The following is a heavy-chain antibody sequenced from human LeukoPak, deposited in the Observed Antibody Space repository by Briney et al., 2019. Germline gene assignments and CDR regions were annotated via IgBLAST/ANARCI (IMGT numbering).Heavy chain of an antibody. CDR3: ARDPQY. Sequence: GGSLRLSCAASGFTFSSYAMHWVRQAPGKGLEWVAVISFDGSNKYYADSVKGRFTISRDNSKNTLYLQMNSLRAEDTAVYYCARDPQYWGRGTLVNVSS. CDR1: GFTFSSYA. CDR2: ISFDGSNK. V-gene: IGHV3-30*04. J-gene: IGHJ4*02.